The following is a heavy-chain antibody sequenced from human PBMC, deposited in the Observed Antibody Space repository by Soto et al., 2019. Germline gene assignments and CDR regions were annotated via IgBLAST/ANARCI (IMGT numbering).Heavy chain of an antibody. CDR2: MNPNSGNT. D-gene: IGHD3-3*01. Sequence: ASVKVSCKASGYTFTSYDINWVRQATGQGLEWMGWMNPNSGNTGYAQKFQGRVTMTRNTSISTAYMELSSLRSEDTAVYYCARGRDYDFWSGPDYYYYYMDGWGKGTTVTVSS. V-gene: IGHV1-8*01. CDR3: ARGRDYDFWSGPDYYYYYMDG. CDR1: GYTFTSYD. J-gene: IGHJ6*03.